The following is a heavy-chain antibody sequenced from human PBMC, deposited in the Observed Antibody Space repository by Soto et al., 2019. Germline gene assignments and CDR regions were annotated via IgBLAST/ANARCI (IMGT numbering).Heavy chain of an antibody. D-gene: IGHD2-15*01. Sequence: SETLSLTCTVSGGSISSGGYYWSWIRQHPGKGLEWIGYIYYSGSTYYNPSLKSRVTISVDTSKNQFSLKLSSVTAADTAVYYCARVLGRGMGVGYCSGGSCYVELIVDAFDIWGQGTLVTVSS. V-gene: IGHV4-31*02. J-gene: IGHJ3*02. CDR3: ARVLGRGMGVGYCSGGSCYVELIVDAFDI. CDR1: GGSISSGGYY. CDR2: IYYSGST.